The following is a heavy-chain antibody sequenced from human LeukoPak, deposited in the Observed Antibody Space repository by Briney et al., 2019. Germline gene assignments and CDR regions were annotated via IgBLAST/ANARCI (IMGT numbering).Heavy chain of an antibody. D-gene: IGHD3-22*01. CDR2: INHSGST. CDR3: ARARSRPTIYYYDSSGYKKGYAFDI. V-gene: IGHV4-34*01. J-gene: IGHJ3*02. CDR1: GGSFSGYY. Sequence: SETLSFTCAVYGGSFSGYYWSWIRQPPGKGLEWIGEINHSGSTNYNPSLKSRVTISVDTSKNQFSLKLSSVTAADTAVYYCARARSRPTIYYYDSSGYKKGYAFDIWGQGTMVTVSS.